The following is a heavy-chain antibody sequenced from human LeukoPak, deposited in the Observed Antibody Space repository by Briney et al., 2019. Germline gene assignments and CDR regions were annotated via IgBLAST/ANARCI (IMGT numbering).Heavy chain of an antibody. D-gene: IGHD3-16*02. CDR1: GGTFSSYA. J-gene: IGHJ4*02. CDR3: ARRGGSEYDYVWGSYRYFGY. CDR2: IIPIFGTA. Sequence: ASVKVSCKASGGTFSSYATSWVRQAPGQGLEWMGRIIPIFGTANYAQKFQGRVTITADESTSTAYMELSSLRSEDTAVYYCARRGGSEYDYVWGSYRYFGYWGQGTLVTVSS. V-gene: IGHV1-69*13.